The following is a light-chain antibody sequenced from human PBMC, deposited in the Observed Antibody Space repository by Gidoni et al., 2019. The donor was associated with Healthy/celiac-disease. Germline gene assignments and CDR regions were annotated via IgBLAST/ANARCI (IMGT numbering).Light chain of an antibody. Sequence: DIQMTQSPSTLSASVGDRVTITCRASQSISSWLAWYQRKPGKAPKLLIYKASSLESGVPSRFSGSGSGTEFTLTISSLQPDDFATYYCQQYNSYSYFFXQXTKLEIK. V-gene: IGKV1-5*03. CDR3: QQYNSYSYF. CDR1: QSISSW. J-gene: IGKJ2*01. CDR2: KAS.